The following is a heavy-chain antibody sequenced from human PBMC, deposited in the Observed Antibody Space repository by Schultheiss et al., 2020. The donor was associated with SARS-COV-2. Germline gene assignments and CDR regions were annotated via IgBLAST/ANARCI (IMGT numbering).Heavy chain of an antibody. D-gene: IGHD3-3*01. CDR3: TTDGDFWSGYSGAFDI. Sequence: GGSLRLSCAASGFTFSDYYMSWIRQAPGKGLEWVSYIGNSGSTIHYADSVKGRFTISRDNSKNTLYLQMNSLKTEDTAVYYCTTDGDFWSGYSGAFDIWGQGTMVTVSS. V-gene: IGHV3-11*01. J-gene: IGHJ3*02. CDR1: GFTFSDYY. CDR2: IGNSGSTI.